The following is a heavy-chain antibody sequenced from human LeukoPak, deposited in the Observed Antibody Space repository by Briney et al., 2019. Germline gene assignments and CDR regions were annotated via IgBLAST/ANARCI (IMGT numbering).Heavy chain of an antibody. CDR1: GFTFRDYY. CDR2: IYYSGST. Sequence: GSLRLSCAASGFTFRDYYMSWIRQPPGKGLEWIGYIYYSGSTNYNPSLKSRVTISVDTSKNQFSLKLSSVTAADTAVYYCARDRSLDYWGQGTLVTVSS. J-gene: IGHJ4*02. CDR3: ARDRSLDY. V-gene: IGHV4-59*01.